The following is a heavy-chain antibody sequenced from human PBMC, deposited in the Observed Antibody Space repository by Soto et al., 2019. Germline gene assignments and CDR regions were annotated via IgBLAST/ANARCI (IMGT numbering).Heavy chain of an antibody. CDR3: ASEIDATTATSLDY. CDR1: GYTFSGSV. CDR2: TNADNGNT. D-gene: IGHD4-17*01. V-gene: IGHV1-3*01. Sequence: ASVKVSCKASGYTFSGSVMHWVRQAPGQGLEWMGWTNADNGNTKYSQKFQGRVTMTWDTSASTAYMELSSLRSEDTAIYYCASEIDATTATSLDYWGQGTLVTVSS. J-gene: IGHJ4*02.